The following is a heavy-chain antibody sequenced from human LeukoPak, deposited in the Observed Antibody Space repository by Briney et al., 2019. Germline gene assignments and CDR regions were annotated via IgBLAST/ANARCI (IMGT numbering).Heavy chain of an antibody. J-gene: IGHJ4*02. CDR1: GGSISSYY. CDR3: ARGGRRELPDY. Sequence: SETLSLTCTVSGGSISSYYWSWIRQPPGKGLEWIGYIYYSGSTNYNPSLKSRVTISVDTSKNQFSLKLSSVTAADTAVYYCARGGRRELPDYWGQGTLVTVSS. CDR2: IYYSGST. D-gene: IGHD1-26*01. V-gene: IGHV4-59*01.